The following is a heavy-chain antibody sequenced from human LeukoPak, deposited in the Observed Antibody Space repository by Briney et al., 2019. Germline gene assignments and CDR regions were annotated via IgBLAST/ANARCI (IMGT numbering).Heavy chain of an antibody. D-gene: IGHD6-19*01. Sequence: ASVKVSCKASGYTFTSYYMHWVRQAPGQGLEWMGIINPSGGSTSYAQKFQGRVTMTRDTSTSTVYMELSSLRSEDTAVCYCARDDIAVAGPDAFDIWGQGTMVTVSS. CDR3: ARDDIAVAGPDAFDI. V-gene: IGHV1-46*01. CDR2: INPSGGST. J-gene: IGHJ3*02. CDR1: GYTFTSYY.